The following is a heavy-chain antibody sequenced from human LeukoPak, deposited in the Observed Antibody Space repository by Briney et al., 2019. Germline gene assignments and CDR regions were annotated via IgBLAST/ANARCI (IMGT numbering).Heavy chain of an antibody. CDR3: ARGPYSYDSSGAFDI. J-gene: IGHJ3*02. V-gene: IGHV4-39*07. CDR1: GASISSSTYY. Sequence: SETLSLTCTVSGASISSSTYYWGWIRQTPGEGLEWIGRISSSGSTNYNPSLKSRVTISVDTSKNQFSLKLSSVTAADTAVYFCARGPYSYDSSGAFDIWGQGTMVTVSS. D-gene: IGHD3-22*01. CDR2: ISSSGST.